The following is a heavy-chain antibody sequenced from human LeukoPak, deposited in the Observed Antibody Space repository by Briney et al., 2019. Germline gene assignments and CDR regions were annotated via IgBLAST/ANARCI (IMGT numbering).Heavy chain of an antibody. CDR1: GYTFTDFY. D-gene: IGHD3-16*01. V-gene: IGHV1-2*02. CDR3: ARGAFGGLHDH. Sequence: GASVKVSCTASGYTFTDFYIHWVRQAPGQGLEWMGWNHPDSGGTNVAEQFQGRFTMTRDTSATTAYMELNSLRSDDTAVYYCARGAFGGLHDHWGQGTLVTVSS. CDR2: NHPDSGGT. J-gene: IGHJ5*02.